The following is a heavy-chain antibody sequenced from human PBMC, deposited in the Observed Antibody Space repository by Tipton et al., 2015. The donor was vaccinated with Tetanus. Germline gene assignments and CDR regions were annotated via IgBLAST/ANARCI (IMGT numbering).Heavy chain of an antibody. D-gene: IGHD3-9*01. CDR1: GASIRGGTFY. J-gene: IGHJ4*02. Sequence: TLSLTCTVSGASIRGGTFYWGWIRQPPGKGLEWIGSIYESGDTYYIPSLKSRVTISVDTSTNQFSLTLNSMAAADTGVYYCARHQTGFFIPFYFWGQGKLVTVSS. V-gene: IGHV4-39*01. CDR2: IYESGDT. CDR3: ARHQTGFFIPFYF.